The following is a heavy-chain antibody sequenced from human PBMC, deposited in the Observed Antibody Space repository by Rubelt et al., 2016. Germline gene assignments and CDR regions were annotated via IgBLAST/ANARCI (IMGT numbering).Heavy chain of an antibody. J-gene: IGHJ4*02. D-gene: IGHD2-15*01. CDR2: MSGSGGNT. CDR3: AREGFVAENY. CDR1: GFTFSRNA. V-gene: IGHV3-23*01. Sequence: EVQLLESGGGLVQPGGSLRLSCAASGFTFSRNAMNWVRQAPGKGLEWVSAMSGSGGNTYYADSVKGQFIISRDSAKNSLYLQMKSLKAEDTAVYYCAREGFVAENYWGQGTLVTVSA.